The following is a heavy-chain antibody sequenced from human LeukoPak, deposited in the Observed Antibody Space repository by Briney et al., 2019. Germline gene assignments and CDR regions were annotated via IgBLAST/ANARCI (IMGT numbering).Heavy chain of an antibody. V-gene: IGHV3-48*04. D-gene: IGHD6-19*01. J-gene: IGHJ4*02. CDR2: ISSSSSTI. CDR1: GFTFSSYS. Sequence: GGSLRLSCAASGFTFSSYSMNWVRQAPGKGLEWVSYISSSSSTIYYADSVKGRFTISRDNAKNSLYLQMNSLRAEDTAVYYCARVPGYSSGWYYFDYWGQGTLVTVSS. CDR3: ARVPGYSSGWYYFDY.